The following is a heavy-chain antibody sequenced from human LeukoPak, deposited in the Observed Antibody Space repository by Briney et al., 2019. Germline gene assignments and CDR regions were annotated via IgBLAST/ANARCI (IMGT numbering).Heavy chain of an antibody. V-gene: IGHV4-39*01. CDR2: IYYSGST. CDR1: GGSISSSSYY. D-gene: IGHD2-8*02. CDR3: ARRSPYWYYFDY. J-gene: IGHJ4*02. Sequence: SETLSLTCTVSGGSISSSSYYWGWIRQPPGKGLEWIGSIYYSGSTYYNPSLKSRVTISVDTSKSQFSLKLSSVTAADTAVYYCARRSPYWYYFDYWGQGTLVTVSS.